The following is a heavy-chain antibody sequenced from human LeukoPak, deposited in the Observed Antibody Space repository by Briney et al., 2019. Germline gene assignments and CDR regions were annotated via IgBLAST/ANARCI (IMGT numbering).Heavy chain of an antibody. J-gene: IGHJ2*01. CDR2: IYTSGST. V-gene: IGHV4-4*07. D-gene: IGHD6-13*01. CDR3: ARGRADSSSWYWVDWYFDL. Sequence: PSETLSLTCTVSGGSISSYYWSWIRQPAGKGLEWIGRIYTSGSTNYNPSLKSRVTMSVDTSKNQFSLKLSSVTAADTAVYYCARGRADSSSWYWVDWYFDLWGRGTLVTVSS. CDR1: GGSISSYY.